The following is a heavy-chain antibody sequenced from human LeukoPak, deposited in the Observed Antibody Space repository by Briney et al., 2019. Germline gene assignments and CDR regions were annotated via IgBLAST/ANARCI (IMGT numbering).Heavy chain of an antibody. CDR2: ISGSGGST. CDR1: GFTFSSYG. D-gene: IGHD3-10*01. Sequence: GGSLRLSCAASGFTFSSYGMSWVRQAPGKGLEWVSAISGSGGSTYYADSVKGRFTISRDNSKNTLYLQMNSLRSEDTAVYYCASGRGPRAQGYYMDVWGRGTTVTISS. V-gene: IGHV3-23*01. CDR3: ASGRGPRAQGYYMDV. J-gene: IGHJ6*03.